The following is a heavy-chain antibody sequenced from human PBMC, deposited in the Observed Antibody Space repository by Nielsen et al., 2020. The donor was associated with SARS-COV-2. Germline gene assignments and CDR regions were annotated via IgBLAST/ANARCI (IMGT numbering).Heavy chain of an antibody. Sequence: GGSLRLSCAASGFTFSSYAMHWVRQAPGKGLEWVAVISYDGSNKYYADSVKGRFTISRDNSKNTLYLQMNSLRAEDTAVYYCARDSQTTVTTSYFDYWGQGTLVTVSS. CDR3: ARDSQTTVTTSYFDY. V-gene: IGHV3-30-3*01. CDR1: GFTFSSYA. J-gene: IGHJ4*02. CDR2: ISYDGSNK. D-gene: IGHD4-11*01.